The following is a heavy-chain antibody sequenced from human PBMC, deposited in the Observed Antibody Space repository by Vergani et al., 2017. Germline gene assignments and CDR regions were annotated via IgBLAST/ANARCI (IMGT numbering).Heavy chain of an antibody. Sequence: EVQLVESGGGLVQPGGSLRLSCAASGFTFSSYDMHWVRPATGKGLEWVSAIGTAGDTYYPVSVKGRFTICRGNAKNALYLQMNSLRAGDTAVYYCARSSGRLGAFDIWGQGTMVTVSS. D-gene: IGHD6-19*01. V-gene: IGHV3-13*01. CDR3: ARSSGRLGAFDI. J-gene: IGHJ3*02. CDR2: IGTAGDT. CDR1: GFTFSSYD.